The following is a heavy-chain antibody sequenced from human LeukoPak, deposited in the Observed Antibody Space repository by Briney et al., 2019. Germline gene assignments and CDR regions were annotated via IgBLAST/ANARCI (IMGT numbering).Heavy chain of an antibody. J-gene: IGHJ3*02. CDR2: IWYDGSNK. Sequence: GRSLRLSCAASGFTFSSYGMHWVRQAPGKGLEWVAVIWYDGSNKYYADSVKGRFTISRDNSKNTLYLQMNSLRVEDTAVYYCAREGYSSGWFISKAFDIWGQGTMVTVSS. V-gene: IGHV3-33*01. CDR3: AREGYSSGWFISKAFDI. D-gene: IGHD6-19*01. CDR1: GFTFSSYG.